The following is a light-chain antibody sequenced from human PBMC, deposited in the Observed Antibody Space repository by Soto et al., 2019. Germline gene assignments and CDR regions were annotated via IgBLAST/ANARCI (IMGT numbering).Light chain of an antibody. J-gene: IGKJ4*01. CDR2: GAS. CDR3: QQYAESPLT. Sequence: ETVLTQSPGTVSSSPGESATLSCRASLSIGKSYLAWFQHKPGQAPRLLIYGASTRATGIPDRFSGSGSGTDFTLTVSRLESEDFAVYYCQQYAESPLTFGGGTKVEIK. CDR1: LSIGKSY. V-gene: IGKV3-20*01.